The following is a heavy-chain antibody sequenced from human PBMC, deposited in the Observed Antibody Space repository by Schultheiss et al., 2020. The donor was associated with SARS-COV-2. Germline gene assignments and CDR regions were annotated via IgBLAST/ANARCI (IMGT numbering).Heavy chain of an antibody. CDR1: GFTVSSNY. Sequence: GSLRLSCAASGFTVSSNYMSWVRQPPGKGLEWVGEITHSGSTNYNPSLKSRVTISVDTSKNQFSLKLSSVTAADTAVYYCARNFDYWGQGTLVTVSS. V-gene: IGHV4-34*01. J-gene: IGHJ4*02. CDR2: ITHSGST. CDR3: ARNFDY.